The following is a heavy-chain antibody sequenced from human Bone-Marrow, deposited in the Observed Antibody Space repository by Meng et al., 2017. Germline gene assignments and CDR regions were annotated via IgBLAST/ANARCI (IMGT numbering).Heavy chain of an antibody. D-gene: IGHD3-3*01. CDR2: IYHDGST. Sequence: ESGQVLVKPSGTLSLTCAVSGVSISSSHWWGWVRQPPGKGLEWIGEIYHDGSTNYTPSLKSRVTISVDKSKNQFSLKLSSVTAADTAVYYCARAAYDIWSGYAPWGQGSLVTVSS. J-gene: IGHJ5*02. CDR3: ARAAYDIWSGYAP. CDR1: GVSISSSHW. V-gene: IGHV4-4*02.